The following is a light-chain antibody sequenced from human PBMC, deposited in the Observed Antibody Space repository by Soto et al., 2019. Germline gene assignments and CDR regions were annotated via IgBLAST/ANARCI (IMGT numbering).Light chain of an antibody. J-gene: IGLJ3*02. CDR3: QAYDDSLTAFV. Sequence: QSVLTQPPSASGTPGQRVTISCSGGSSNIGSNYVYWYQQLPGTAPKLVIFGNRNRPSGVPERFSGSKSGTSASLAITGLQAEDEADYYCQAYDDSLTAFVFGGGTKLTVL. CDR1: SSNIGSNY. CDR2: GNR. V-gene: IGLV1-47*02.